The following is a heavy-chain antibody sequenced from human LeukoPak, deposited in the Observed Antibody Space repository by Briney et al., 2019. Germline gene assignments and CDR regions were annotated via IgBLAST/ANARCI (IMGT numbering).Heavy chain of an antibody. D-gene: IGHD3-10*01. J-gene: IGHJ4*02. CDR1: GGSLSGYY. V-gene: IGHV4-34*01. Sequence: PSETLSLTCAVYGGSLSGYYWSWIRQPPGKGLEWIGEINHSGSTNYNPSLKSRITISTDTSKNQFSLKLSSVTAADTAVYYCARVKGDGSGSYYTHWGQGTLVTVSS. CDR2: INHSGST. CDR3: ARVKGDGSGSYYTH.